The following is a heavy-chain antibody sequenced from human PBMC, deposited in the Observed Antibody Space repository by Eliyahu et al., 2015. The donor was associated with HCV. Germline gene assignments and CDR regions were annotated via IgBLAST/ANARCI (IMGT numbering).Heavy chain of an antibody. CDR3: ARDSRIDYGSGRYYYGMDV. CDR1: GFXFSSXG. Sequence: QVQLVESGGGVVQPGRSLRLSCAASGFXFSSXGXPWVRXGPGKGXXWVAVIWYDGSNKYYADSVKGRFTISRDNSKNTLYLQMNSLRAEDTAVYYCARDSRIDYGSGRYYYGMDVWGQGTTVTVSS. V-gene: IGHV3-33*01. J-gene: IGHJ6*02. D-gene: IGHD3-10*01. CDR2: IWYDGSNK.